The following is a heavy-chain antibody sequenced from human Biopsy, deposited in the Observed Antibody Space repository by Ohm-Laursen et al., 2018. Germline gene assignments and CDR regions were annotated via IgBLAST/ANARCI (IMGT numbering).Heavy chain of an antibody. Sequence: GTLSLTCTVSGGSFTGHYRTWIRQPPGKGLEWIGHISHTGYTSYKSSLKSRVTISLDTSRKHFSLRLTSLAAADTAVYYCARGSNEYGGLYFPHWGQGTPVTVSS. CDR1: GGSFTGHY. CDR2: ISHTGYT. V-gene: IGHV4-59*11. CDR3: ARGSNEYGGLYFPH. D-gene: IGHD4-23*01. J-gene: IGHJ1*01.